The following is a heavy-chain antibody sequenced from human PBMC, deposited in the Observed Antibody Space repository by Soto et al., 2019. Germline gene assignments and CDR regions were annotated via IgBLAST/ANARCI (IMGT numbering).Heavy chain of an antibody. CDR3: SRERWDSSGRYGMDV. CDR1: GGFVSSDTYY. J-gene: IGHJ6*02. D-gene: IGHD3-22*01. Sequence: SETLSLTCTVSGGFVSSDTYYWSWIRQPPGKGLEWIGYIYYRGTTNYNPSLKSRLTISLDTSKNQFSLKLVSVTAADTAVYYCSRERWDSSGRYGMDVWGQGTTVTVSS. V-gene: IGHV4-61*01. CDR2: IYYRGTT.